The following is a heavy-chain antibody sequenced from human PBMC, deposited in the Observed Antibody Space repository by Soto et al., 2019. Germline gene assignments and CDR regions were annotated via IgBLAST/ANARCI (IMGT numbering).Heavy chain of an antibody. Sequence: SETLSLTCEVSGGSLTGYYWIWDRQTPGKGLERIGEINDSGTTYYNPSFKSRLTISINTAKRQISLRLTSVTAADTGVYYCQGGDFWGQGTRVTVSS. CDR2: INDSGTT. CDR1: GGSLTGYY. CDR3: QGGDF. V-gene: IGHV4-34*01. J-gene: IGHJ4*02. D-gene: IGHD3-16*01.